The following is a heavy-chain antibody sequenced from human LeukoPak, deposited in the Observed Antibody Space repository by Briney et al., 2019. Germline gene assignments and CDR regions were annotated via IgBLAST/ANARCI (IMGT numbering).Heavy chain of an antibody. CDR3: ARVLLWIGELSAFDI. CDR1: GVSVSTYY. Sequence: SETLSLTCTVSGVSVSTYYWSWIRQPPGKGLEWIGYIYYSGSTNYSPSLKSRVTISVDTSKNQFSLKLSSVTAADTAVYYCARVLLWIGELSAFDIWGQGTMVTVSS. D-gene: IGHD3-10*01. CDR2: IYYSGST. V-gene: IGHV4-59*02. J-gene: IGHJ3*02.